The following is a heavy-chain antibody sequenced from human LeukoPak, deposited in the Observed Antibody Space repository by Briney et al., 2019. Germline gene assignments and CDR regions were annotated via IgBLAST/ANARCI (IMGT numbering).Heavy chain of an antibody. J-gene: IGHJ4*02. D-gene: IGHD5-24*01. Sequence: SETLPLTCTVSGGSISSGDYYWSWIPQPPGKGLEWIGYIYYSGSTYYNPSLKSRVTISVDTSKNQFSLKLSSVSAADTAVYYCARVGREMATITNYFDYWGQGTLVSVSS. V-gene: IGHV4-30-4*01. CDR1: GGSISSGDYY. CDR3: ARVGREMATITNYFDY. CDR2: IYYSGST.